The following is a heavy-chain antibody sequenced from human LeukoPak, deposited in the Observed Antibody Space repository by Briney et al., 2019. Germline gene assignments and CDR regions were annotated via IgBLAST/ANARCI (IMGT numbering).Heavy chain of an antibody. V-gene: IGHV3-9*01. J-gene: IGHJ4*02. Sequence: PGRSLRLSCAASGFTFDDYAMHWVRQAPGKGLEWVSGISWNSGSIGYADSVKGRFTISRDNAKNSLYLQMNSLRAEDTALYYCAKAYSSSWYGAFDYWGQGTLVTVSS. CDR2: ISWNSGSI. CDR1: GFTFDDYA. D-gene: IGHD6-13*01. CDR3: AKAYSSSWYGAFDY.